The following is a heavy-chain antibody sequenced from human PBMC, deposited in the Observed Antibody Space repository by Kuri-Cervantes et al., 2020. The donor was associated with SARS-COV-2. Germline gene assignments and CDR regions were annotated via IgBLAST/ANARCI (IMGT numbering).Heavy chain of an antibody. Sequence: SETLSLTCAVSGVSIGSGNYYWTWIRLPAGKGLEWVGYIYASGTTYYNPSLESRVSISVDTSKNHLSLKLSSVTAADTAVYYCAREDRPSGRYDYWGQGTLVTVSS. CDR2: IYASGTT. D-gene: IGHD1-26*01. CDR3: AREDRPSGRYDY. V-gene: IGHV4-61*09. CDR1: GVSIGSGNYY. J-gene: IGHJ4*02.